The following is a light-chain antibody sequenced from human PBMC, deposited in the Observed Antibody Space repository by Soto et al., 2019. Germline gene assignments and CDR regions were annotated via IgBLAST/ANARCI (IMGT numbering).Light chain of an antibody. V-gene: IGKV1-12*01. CDR1: QGISSW. Sequence: DIQMTQSPSSVSASVGDRVTITCRASQGISSWLAWYQQKPGKAPNLLIYAASSLQSGVPSRYSGSQSGTYFALSVSSLQAGDVATYYYHQADTCLHTFGGGTQVEIK. J-gene: IGKJ4*01. CDR3: HQADTCLHT. CDR2: AAS.